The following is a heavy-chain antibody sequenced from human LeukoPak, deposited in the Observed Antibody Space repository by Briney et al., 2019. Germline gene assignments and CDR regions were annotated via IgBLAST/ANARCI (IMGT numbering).Heavy chain of an antibody. J-gene: IGHJ4*02. D-gene: IGHD3-22*01. CDR3: ARASWVVVIPMD. Sequence: PGGSLRLSCAASGFTVSSNYMSWVRQAPGKGLEWVSVIYSGGSTYYADSVKGRFTISRDNSKNTLYLQMNSLRAEDTAVYYCARASWVVVIPMDWGQGTLVTVSS. V-gene: IGHV3-53*01. CDR1: GFTVSSNY. CDR2: IYSGGST.